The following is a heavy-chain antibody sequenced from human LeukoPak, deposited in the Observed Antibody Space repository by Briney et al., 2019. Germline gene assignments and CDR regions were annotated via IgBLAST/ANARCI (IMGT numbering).Heavy chain of an antibody. V-gene: IGHV1-2*06. CDR1: GYTFTDYY. CDR3: ARDHRSRGIITPLFY. CDR2: INPNSGGT. Sequence: ASVKVSCTASGYTFTDYYIHWVRQAPGQGPEWMGRINPNSGGTNYAQKFQGRITVTMDTSISTASMELRRLRSDDTAVYYCARDHRSRGIITPLFYWGQGTLVTVSS. J-gene: IGHJ4*02. D-gene: IGHD3-10*01.